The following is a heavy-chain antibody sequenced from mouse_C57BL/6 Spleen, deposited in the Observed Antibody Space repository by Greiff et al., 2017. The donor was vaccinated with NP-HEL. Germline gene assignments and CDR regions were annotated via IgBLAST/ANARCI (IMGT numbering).Heavy chain of an antibody. CDR3: ARKRAPTGAWFAY. CDR2: IYPGSGST. J-gene: IGHJ3*01. D-gene: IGHD1-1*01. V-gene: IGHV1-55*01. Sequence: QVQLQQPGAELVKPGASVKMSCKASGYTFTSYWITWVKQRPGQGLEWIGDIYPGSGSTNYTEKFKSKATLTVDTSSSTAYMQLSSLTSEDSAVYYCARKRAPTGAWFAYWGQGTLVTVSA. CDR1: GYTFTSYW.